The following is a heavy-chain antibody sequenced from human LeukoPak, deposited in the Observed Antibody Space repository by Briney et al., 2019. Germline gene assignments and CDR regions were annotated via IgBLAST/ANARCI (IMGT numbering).Heavy chain of an antibody. V-gene: IGHV4-59*01. D-gene: IGHD3-3*01. CDR3: ARGYSSGTASY. CDR2: LYYTGST. CDR1: GGSISSYS. Sequence: SETLSLTCTVSGGSISSYSWSWIRQPPGKGLEWIGYLYYTGSTNYNPSLKSRVTISVDTSKNQFFLKLTSVTAADTAVYYCARGYSSGTASYWGQGTLVTVSS. J-gene: IGHJ4*02.